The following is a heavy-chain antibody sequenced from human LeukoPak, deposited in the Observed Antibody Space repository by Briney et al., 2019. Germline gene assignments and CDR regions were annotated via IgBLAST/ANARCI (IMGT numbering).Heavy chain of an antibody. J-gene: IGHJ3*02. V-gene: IGHV3-21*01. CDR3: ARDPTSSWETAFDI. D-gene: IGHD1-26*01. Sequence: GGSLRLSCAASGFTFNTYTMNWVRQAPGKGLEWVSSISSGTSYVYYADSVKGRFTISRDNAKNSLYLQMNSLRAEDTAVYYCARDPTSSWETAFDIWGQGTMVTVSS. CDR1: GFTFNTYT. CDR2: ISSGTSYV.